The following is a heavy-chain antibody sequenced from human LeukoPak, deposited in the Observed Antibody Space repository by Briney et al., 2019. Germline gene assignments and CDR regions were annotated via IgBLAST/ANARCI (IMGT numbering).Heavy chain of an antibody. CDR2: ISVYKGNA. J-gene: IGHJ3*02. V-gene: IGHV1-18*01. D-gene: IGHD5-12*01. CDR1: GYTFTSYG. CDR3: ARDLGHPTNLPNDAFDI. Sequence: ASVKVSCTASGYTFTSYGISWVRQAPGQGREWMGWISVYKGNANYAQKLQGRGTMTTDTYTSTAYLELRSMRSDDTAVYYCARDLGHPTNLPNDAFDIWGQGTMVTVSS.